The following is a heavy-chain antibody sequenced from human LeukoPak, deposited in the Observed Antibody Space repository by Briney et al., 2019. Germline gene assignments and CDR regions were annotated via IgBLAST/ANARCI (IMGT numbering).Heavy chain of an antibody. J-gene: IGHJ4*02. D-gene: IGHD6-19*01. V-gene: IGHV4-4*07. CDR2: IFSSGNI. Sequence: SETLSLTCTVSGGSMTNYYWSWIRQPAGKGLEWIGRIFSSGNINYNPSLKSRVTMSIDTSKNQFSLTLNSMTAADTAVYYCAKMGSGWYSGNYWGQGTLVTVSS. CDR1: GGSMTNYY. CDR3: AKMGSGWYSGNY.